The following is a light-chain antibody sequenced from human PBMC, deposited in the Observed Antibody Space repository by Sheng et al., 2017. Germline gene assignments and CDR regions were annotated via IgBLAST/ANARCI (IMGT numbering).Light chain of an antibody. Sequence: DIQMTQSPSAVSASVGDTVTITCRASHDISSWLAWYQQKPGKAPKLLIYAASSLQSGVPSRFSGSGSGTDFTLTISSLQPEDFATYYCQQSYSTPIFTFGSGTKVDV. V-gene: IGKV1-12*01. CDR2: AAS. J-gene: IGKJ3*01. CDR1: HDISSW. CDR3: QQSYSTPIFT.